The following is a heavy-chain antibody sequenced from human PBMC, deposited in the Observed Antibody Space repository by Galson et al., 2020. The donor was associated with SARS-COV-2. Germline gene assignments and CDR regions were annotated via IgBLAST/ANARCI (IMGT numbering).Heavy chain of an antibody. Sequence: SPKIYCEPPGFTYRDSEMHWVRQAPSKGLEWLAIMSYDGTQQYYADSLKARFNITRDNSKTTLFLQMNTLRIDDTALYYCARDRSSSSWFLDNLCQGTLVTVSS. CDR3: ARDRSSSSWFLDN. J-gene: IGHJ4*02. CDR1: GFTYRDSE. D-gene: IGHD2-2*01. CDR2: MSYDGTQQ. V-gene: IGHV3-30-3*01.